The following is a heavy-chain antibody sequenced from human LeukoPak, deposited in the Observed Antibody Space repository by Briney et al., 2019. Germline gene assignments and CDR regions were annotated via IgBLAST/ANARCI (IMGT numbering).Heavy chain of an antibody. J-gene: IGHJ4*02. CDR1: GFTFSSYS. Sequence: PGESLRLSCAASGFTFSSYSMNWVRQAPGKGLEWVSSISSSSSYIYYADSVKGRFTISRDNAKNSLYLQMNSLRAEDTAVYYCARDPTTVTQGGDYFDYWGQGTLVTVSS. CDR3: ARDPTTVTQGGDYFDY. D-gene: IGHD4-17*01. V-gene: IGHV3-21*01. CDR2: ISSSSSYI.